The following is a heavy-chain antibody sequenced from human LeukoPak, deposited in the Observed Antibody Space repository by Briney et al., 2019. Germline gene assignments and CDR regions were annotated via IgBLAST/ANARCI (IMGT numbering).Heavy chain of an antibody. V-gene: IGHV3-72*01. D-gene: IGHD3-10*01. CDR3: ANTATYYYGSGSLSPFDY. CDR1: GLTFSDHY. J-gene: IGHJ4*02. Sequence: GGSLRLSCAASGLTFSDHYMDWVRQAPGKGLEWVGRIRNKANSYTTEYAASVKGRFTISRDDSKNSLYLQMNSLRAEDTAVYYCANTATYYYGSGSLSPFDYWGQGTLVTVSS. CDR2: IRNKANSYTT.